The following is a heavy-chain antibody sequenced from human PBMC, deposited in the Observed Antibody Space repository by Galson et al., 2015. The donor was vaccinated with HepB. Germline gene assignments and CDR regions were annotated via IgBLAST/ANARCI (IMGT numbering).Heavy chain of an antibody. D-gene: IGHD3-22*01. CDR3: ARAGDYYDSSGYYGVWGALDY. CDR1: GLAFSNYD. CDR2: ISYDGSNK. V-gene: IGHV3-30*03. Sequence: SLRLSCAASGLAFSNYDMHWVRQAPGKGLEGVAFISYDGSNKYYADSVKGRFTVSRDNSENTLYLQMNSLRAEDTAVYYCARAGDYYDSSGYYGVWGALDYWGQGTLVTVSS. J-gene: IGHJ4*02.